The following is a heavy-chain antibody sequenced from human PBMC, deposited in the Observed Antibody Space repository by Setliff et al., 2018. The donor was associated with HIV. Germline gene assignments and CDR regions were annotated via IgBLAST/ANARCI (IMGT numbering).Heavy chain of an antibody. CDR1: TDSIGGNY. J-gene: IGHJ4*02. CDR2: INRFGIT. CDR3: ARGGYCNSDNCDRGRNFDY. V-gene: IGHV4-34*01. Sequence: TLSLTCTVSTDSIGGNYWTWIRQPPGKGLEWIGEINRFGITNYNPSLKSRLTLSVDTSKSQFSLNVNSVTAAGTAVYYCARGGYCNSDNCDRGRNFDYWSQGMLVTV. D-gene: IGHD2-15*01.